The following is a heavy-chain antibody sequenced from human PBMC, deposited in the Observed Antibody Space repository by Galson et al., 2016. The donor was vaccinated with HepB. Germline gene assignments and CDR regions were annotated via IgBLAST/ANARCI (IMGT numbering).Heavy chain of an antibody. J-gene: IGHJ5*02. CDR2: LIPVLGTG. CDR3: ARSIPTKSHYYVSGSFNWFDP. Sequence: SVKVSCKASGGIISNYAFSWVRQAPGHGLEWMGGLIPVLGTGNYAQKFQGRVTITADESTSTVFMELSSLRSDDTAVYYCARSIPTKSHYYVSGSFNWFDPWGQGTLVIVS. V-gene: IGHV1-69*13. CDR1: GGIISNYA. D-gene: IGHD3-10*01.